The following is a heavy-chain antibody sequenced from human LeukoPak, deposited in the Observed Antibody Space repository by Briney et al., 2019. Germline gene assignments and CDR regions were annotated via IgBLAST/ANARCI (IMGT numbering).Heavy chain of an antibody. Sequence: ASVKVSCKASGYTFTTYDIHWVRQATGQGLEWMGWMHPNSGNTGYAQKFQGRVTITRDTSASTAYMELGSLRSEDTAVYYCARGRCVGSTNCYYFDSWGQGTLVTVSA. CDR1: GYTFTTYD. J-gene: IGHJ4*02. CDR3: ARGRCVGSTNCYYFDS. CDR2: MHPNSGNT. D-gene: IGHD2-2*01. V-gene: IGHV1-8*01.